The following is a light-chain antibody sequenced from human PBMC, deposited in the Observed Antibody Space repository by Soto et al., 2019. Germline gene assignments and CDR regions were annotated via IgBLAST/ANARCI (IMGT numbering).Light chain of an antibody. CDR3: QQYGSSYPWT. Sequence: EIVLTQSPGTLSLSPGERATLSCRASQSVSSNYLAWYQQKPGQAPRLLIYGASSMATGIPDRFSGSGSGTDFTLTIRRLEHEDFAVYYCQQYGSSYPWTFGQGTKVEIK. CDR2: GAS. V-gene: IGKV3-20*01. CDR1: QSVSSNY. J-gene: IGKJ1*01.